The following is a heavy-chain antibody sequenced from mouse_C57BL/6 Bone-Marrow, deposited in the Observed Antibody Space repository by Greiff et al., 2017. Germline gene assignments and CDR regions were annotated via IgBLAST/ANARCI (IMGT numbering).Heavy chain of an antibody. CDR2: FYPCSGNT. CDR1: GYTFTSYG. Sequence: QVQLQQSGAELARPGASVKLSCKASGYTFTSYGISWVKQRTGQSLEWIGDFYPCSGNTYSNEKFKGKATLTADKSSSPEYVELRSRTAEEAGVYSSAIGDSHDYGGKGTTLTVSS. V-gene: IGHV1-81*01. CDR3: AIGDSHDY. D-gene: IGHD3-1*01. J-gene: IGHJ2*01.